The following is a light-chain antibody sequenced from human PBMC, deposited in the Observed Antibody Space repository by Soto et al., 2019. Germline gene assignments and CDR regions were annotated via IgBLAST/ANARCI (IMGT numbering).Light chain of an antibody. CDR1: QSISSW. V-gene: IGKV1-5*03. J-gene: IGKJ1*01. CDR3: QQYNSYPRT. CDR2: KAS. Sequence: IQVTQSPSSLSASVGDRVTITCRASQSISSWLAWYQQKPGKAPNLLIYKASTLESGVPSRFSGSGSGTEFTLTISSLQPDDFATYYCQQYNSYPRTFGQGTKVDIK.